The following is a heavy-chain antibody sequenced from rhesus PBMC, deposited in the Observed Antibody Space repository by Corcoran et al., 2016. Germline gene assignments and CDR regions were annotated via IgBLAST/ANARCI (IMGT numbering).Heavy chain of an antibody. V-gene: IGHV4S10*01. CDR2: IYGRSTST. Sequence: QVQLQESGPGVVKPSETLSLTCAVSGGSISDSYRWSWIRQPPGKGLEWIGYIYGRSTSTNYKPSLQSRVTISKETSKNQFSLKLSSVTAADTAVYYCARDWDAFDFWGQGLRVTVSS. CDR3: ARDWDAFDF. J-gene: IGHJ3*01. CDR1: GGSISDSYR.